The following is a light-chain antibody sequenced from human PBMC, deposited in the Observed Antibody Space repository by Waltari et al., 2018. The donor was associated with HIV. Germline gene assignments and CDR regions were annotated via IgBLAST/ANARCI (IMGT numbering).Light chain of an antibody. V-gene: IGLV2-8*01. CDR1: SCDIVSYHC. J-gene: IGLJ2*01. Sequence: ALTQPPPASGSPGQPVAIPPTATSCDIVSYHCCFYYQQQPGSAPKLIIFEVPKRPTGVPDRFSGSKSGNTASLTVSGLLPEDDADYYCSSYAGSNRFVVFGGGTRLTVL. CDR3: SSYAGSNRFVV. CDR2: EVP.